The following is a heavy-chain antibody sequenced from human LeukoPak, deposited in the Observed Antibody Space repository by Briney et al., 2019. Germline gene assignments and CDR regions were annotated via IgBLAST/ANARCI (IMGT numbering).Heavy chain of an antibody. CDR1: GYTLTELS. CDR3: ATIYGLWFGEGDAFDI. J-gene: IGHJ3*02. CDR2: FDPEDGET. Sequence: ASVKVSCKVSGYTLTELSMHWVRQAPGKGLEWMGGFDPEDGETIYAQKFQGRVTMTEDTSTDTAYMELSSLRSEDTAVYYRATIYGLWFGEGDAFDIWGQGTMVTVSS. D-gene: IGHD3-10*01. V-gene: IGHV1-24*01.